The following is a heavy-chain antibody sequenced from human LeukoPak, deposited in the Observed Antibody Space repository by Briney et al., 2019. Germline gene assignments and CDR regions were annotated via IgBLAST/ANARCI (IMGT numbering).Heavy chain of an antibody. Sequence: GEPLKISCKGSGYTFTTYWIGWVRQMPGKGLEWMGIIHPGDSATRYSPSFQGQVTISADRSISAAYLQWSSLKASDTAIYYCARHNFAYDSSGYDGFSDAFDIWGQGTMVTVSS. J-gene: IGHJ3*02. CDR1: GYTFTTYW. V-gene: IGHV5-51*01. CDR2: IHPGDSAT. D-gene: IGHD3-22*01. CDR3: ARHNFAYDSSGYDGFSDAFDI.